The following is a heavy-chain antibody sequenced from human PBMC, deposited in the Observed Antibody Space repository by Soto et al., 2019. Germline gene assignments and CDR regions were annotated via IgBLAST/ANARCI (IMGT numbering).Heavy chain of an antibody. CDR3: TTHWASGTHYARAFDV. Sequence: GGSLRLSCAASGFAFKYARMTWVRQAPGKGLEWVGHIRSNIDGATTAYAAPVKGRFTISRDESKNTVDLQMNSLITEDTAVYYCTTHWASGTHYARAFDVWGQGTRVTVSS. V-gene: IGHV3-15*01. CDR2: IRSNIDGATT. D-gene: IGHD6-19*01. CDR1: GFAFKYAR. J-gene: IGHJ3*01.